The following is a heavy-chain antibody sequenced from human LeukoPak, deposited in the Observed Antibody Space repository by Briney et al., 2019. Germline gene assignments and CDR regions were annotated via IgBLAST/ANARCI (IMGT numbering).Heavy chain of an antibody. CDR3: ARLGSYWANYFDY. CDR1: AGSLSGYY. Sequence: SETLSLTCAVYAGSLSGYYWNWIRQPPGKGLEWIGEINHSGSTNYNPSLKSRVTISIDTSKHQLSLTLSSVTAADTAVYYCARLGSYWANYFDYWGQGTLITVSS. J-gene: IGHJ4*02. D-gene: IGHD1-26*01. V-gene: IGHV4-34*01. CDR2: INHSGST.